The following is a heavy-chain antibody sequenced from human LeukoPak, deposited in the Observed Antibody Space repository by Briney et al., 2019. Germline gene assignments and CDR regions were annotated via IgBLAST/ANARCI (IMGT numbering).Heavy chain of an antibody. V-gene: IGHV3-23*01. D-gene: IGHD3-22*01. Sequence: GGSLRLSCAASGFTFSSYAMSWVRQAPGKGLEWVSAISGSGGSTYYADSVKGRFTISRDNSKNTLYLQMNSLRAEDTAVYYCAKGWDYYYDSSGYSWWGQGTLVTVSS. J-gene: IGHJ4*02. CDR2: ISGSGGST. CDR1: GFTFSSYA. CDR3: AKGWDYYYDSSGYSW.